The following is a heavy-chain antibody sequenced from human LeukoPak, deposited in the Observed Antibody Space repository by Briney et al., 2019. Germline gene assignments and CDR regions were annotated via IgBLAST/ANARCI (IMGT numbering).Heavy chain of an antibody. V-gene: IGHV3-11*01. CDR3: ARTYYHDSSGYYGY. CDR2: ISSSGSTI. Sequence: GGSLRLSCASTGFTFSDYYMSWIREAPGKGLEWVSYISSSGSTIYYADSVKGRFTISRDNAKNSLYLQMNSLRAEDTAVYYCARTYYHDSSGYYGYWGQGTLVTVSS. CDR1: GFTFSDYY. J-gene: IGHJ4*02. D-gene: IGHD3-22*01.